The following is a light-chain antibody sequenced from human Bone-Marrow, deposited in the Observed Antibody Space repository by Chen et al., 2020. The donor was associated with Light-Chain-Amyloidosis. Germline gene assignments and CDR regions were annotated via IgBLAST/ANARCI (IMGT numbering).Light chain of an antibody. V-gene: IGLV1-51*02. J-gene: IGLJ3*02. Sequence: QSVLTQPPSVSAAPGQKVTISCSGSNSHIGINYVSWYQQLPGTSPKLLLYENNQRPSEIPDRFSGSKSGTSATLGVAGLQTGDEADYYCATWDSSLTVWMFGGGTKLTVL. CDR2: ENN. CDR1: NSHIGINY. CDR3: ATWDSSLTVWM.